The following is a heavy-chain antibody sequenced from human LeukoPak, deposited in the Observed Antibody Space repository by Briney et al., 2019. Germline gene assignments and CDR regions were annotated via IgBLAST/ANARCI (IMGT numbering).Heavy chain of an antibody. CDR1: GYAFTTFG. CDR2: ISTSKTYT. Sequence: ASVKVSCKASGYAFTTFGSMWVRQAPGQGLEWMGWISTSKTYTRYAQKVQGRATLTTEPSTSTAYLQLTSLTSDDTAVYFCARASDTSWPFDFWGQGTKVTVSS. J-gene: IGHJ4*02. D-gene: IGHD2-2*01. V-gene: IGHV1-18*01. CDR3: ARASDTSWPFDF.